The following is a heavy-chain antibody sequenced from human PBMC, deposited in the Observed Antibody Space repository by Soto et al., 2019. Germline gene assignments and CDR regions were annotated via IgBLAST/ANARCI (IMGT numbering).Heavy chain of an antibody. D-gene: IGHD6-6*01. CDR2: IYYSGST. Sequence: SETLSLTCTVSGGSISSSSYYWGWIRQPPGKGLEWIGSIYYSGSTYYNPSLKSRVTISVDTSKNQFSLKLSSVTAADTAVYYCARQWGDEYSSSLYYFDYWGQGTLVTVSS. CDR3: ARQWGDEYSSSLYYFDY. CDR1: GGSISSSSYY. J-gene: IGHJ4*02. V-gene: IGHV4-39*01.